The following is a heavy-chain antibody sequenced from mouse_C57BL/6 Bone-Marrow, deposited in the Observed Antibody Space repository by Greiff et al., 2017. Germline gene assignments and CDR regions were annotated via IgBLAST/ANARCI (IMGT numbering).Heavy chain of an antibody. J-gene: IGHJ2*01. CDR2: ISSGGDYI. V-gene: IGHV5-9-1*02. CDR3: TRGVTMITSYYFDY. CDR1: GFTFSSYA. Sequence: EVQLVESGEGLVKPGGSLKLSCAASGFTFSSYAMSWVRQTPEKRLEWVAYISSGGDYIYYADTVKGRFTISRDNARNTLYLQMSSLKSEDTAMYYGTRGVTMITSYYFDYWGQGTTLTVSS. D-gene: IGHD2-4*01.